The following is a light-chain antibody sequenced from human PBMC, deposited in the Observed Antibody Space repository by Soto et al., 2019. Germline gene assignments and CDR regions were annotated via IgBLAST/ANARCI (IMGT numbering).Light chain of an antibody. CDR1: QSISSH. CDR2: TAS. Sequence: DIRMTQSPSSLSASVGDTVTITCRASQSISSHLNWYQQKPGKAPNLLMYTASNLQSGVPSRFSGSGSGTDFTLTISSLQPEDFATYYCQQSYSTPRTFGQGTKVDIK. J-gene: IGKJ1*01. CDR3: QQSYSTPRT. V-gene: IGKV1-39*01.